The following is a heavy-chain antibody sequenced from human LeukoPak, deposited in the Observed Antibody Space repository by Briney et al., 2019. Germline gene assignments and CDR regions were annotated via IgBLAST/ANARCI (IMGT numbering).Heavy chain of an antibody. Sequence: GASVKVSCKASGYTFTGYYMHWVRQAPGQGLEWMGWINPNSGGTNYAQKFQGRVTMTTDTSTSTAYMELRSLRSDDTAVYYCARGASRYFDWLLTNTNWFDPWGQGTLVTVSS. D-gene: IGHD3-9*01. CDR3: ARGASRYFDWLLTNTNWFDP. J-gene: IGHJ5*02. CDR2: INPNSGGT. CDR1: GYTFTGYY. V-gene: IGHV1-2*02.